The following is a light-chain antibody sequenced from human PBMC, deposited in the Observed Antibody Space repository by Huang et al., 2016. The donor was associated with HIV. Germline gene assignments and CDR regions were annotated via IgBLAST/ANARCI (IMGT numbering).Light chain of an antibody. V-gene: IGKV3-20*01. CDR3: QQYGNSPRT. Sequence: EIVLTQSPDTLSLSPGERATLSCRATQSVPNNNLAWYQQKPGQAPRLLIFGATTRATGIPEGFSGSESGTDFTLTISRLEPEDFAVYYCQQYGNSPRTFGQGTKLDIK. CDR2: GAT. CDR1: QSVPNNN. J-gene: IGKJ2*01.